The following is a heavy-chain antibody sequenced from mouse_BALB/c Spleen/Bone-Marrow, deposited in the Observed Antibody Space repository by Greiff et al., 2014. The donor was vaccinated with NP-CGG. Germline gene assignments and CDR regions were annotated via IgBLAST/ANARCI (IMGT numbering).Heavy chain of an antibody. V-gene: IGHV5-4*02. CDR2: ISDGGDYT. Sequence: EVKLMESGGGLVKPGGSLKLSCTASGFTFNYYYMYWVRQTPEKRLEWVATISDGGDYTYYLDSVKGRFTISRDNAKNNLYLQMSSLKSEDTAMYYCARDGEYRYDWFAYWDQGTLVTVSA. CDR3: ARDGEYRYDWFAY. J-gene: IGHJ3*01. CDR1: GFTFNYYY. D-gene: IGHD2-14*01.